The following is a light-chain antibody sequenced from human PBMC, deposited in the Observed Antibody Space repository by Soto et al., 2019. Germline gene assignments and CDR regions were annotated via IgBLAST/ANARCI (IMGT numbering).Light chain of an antibody. CDR2: SDN. V-gene: IGLV1-44*01. CDR1: SSNIGSDT. J-gene: IGLJ2*01. Sequence: QLVLTQPPSASGTPGQRVTISCSGSSSNIGSDTVNWYQQLPGTAPKLLIYSDNQRPSGVPDRFSGSKSGTSASLAISGLQSDDDAAYYCAAWDDRLNGVVFGGGTKVTVL. CDR3: AAWDDRLNGVV.